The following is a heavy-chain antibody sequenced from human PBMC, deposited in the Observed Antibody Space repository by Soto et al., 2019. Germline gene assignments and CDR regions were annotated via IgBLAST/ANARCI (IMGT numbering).Heavy chain of an antibody. D-gene: IGHD1-1*01. V-gene: IGHV1-18*01. J-gene: IGHJ6*02. CDR2: ISAYNGNT. Sequence: QVQLVQSGAEVKKPGASVKVSCKASGYTFTTYGINWVRQAPGQGLEWMGWISAYNGNTNYAQKLQGRVTMTTDTSTSTGYKELRSLRSDDTAVYYCARVWVGTTFAYYYGMDVWGQGTTVTVSS. CDR3: ARVWVGTTFAYYYGMDV. CDR1: GYTFTTYG.